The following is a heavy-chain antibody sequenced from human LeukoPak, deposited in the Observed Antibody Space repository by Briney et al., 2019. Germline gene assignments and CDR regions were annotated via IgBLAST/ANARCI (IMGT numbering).Heavy chain of an antibody. CDR2: INPKDGAT. CDR1: GYTFIRHW. Sequence: VASVKVSCKTSGYTFIRHWMHWVRQAPGQGLEWMGIINPKDGATDFAQRFQGRVTMTTDTSTSTVYMELSSLRSEDTAVYYCARDHSNEMCGGDCFASWFDLWGQGTLVTVSS. V-gene: IGHV1-46*01. J-gene: IGHJ5*02. D-gene: IGHD2-21*02. CDR3: ARDHSNEMCGGDCFASWFDL.